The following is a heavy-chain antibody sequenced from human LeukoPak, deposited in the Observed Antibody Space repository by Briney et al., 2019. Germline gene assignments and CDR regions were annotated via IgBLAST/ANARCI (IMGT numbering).Heavy chain of an antibody. V-gene: IGHV4-59*01. Sequence: SETLSLTCTVSGGSISSYYWSWIRQPPGKGLEWIGYIYYSGSTNYNPSLKSRVTISVDTSKNQFSLKLSSVTAADAAVYYCARDQRGGDAFDIWGQGTMVTVSS. CDR1: GGSISSYY. D-gene: IGHD4-23*01. J-gene: IGHJ3*02. CDR2: IYYSGST. CDR3: ARDQRGGDAFDI.